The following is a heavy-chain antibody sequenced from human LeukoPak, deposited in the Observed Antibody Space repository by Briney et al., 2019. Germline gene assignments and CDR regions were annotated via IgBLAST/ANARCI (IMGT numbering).Heavy chain of an antibody. Sequence: SLKVSCKAFGGTFSRYAFSWVRQAPGQGLEWMGRITPIFGTANYAQKFQGRVTITTDESTSTAYMELSSLRSEDTAVYYCARGDGYGYNWFDSWGQGTLVTVSP. CDR2: ITPIFGTA. J-gene: IGHJ5*01. D-gene: IGHD5-24*01. CDR3: ARGDGYGYNWFDS. V-gene: IGHV1-69*05. CDR1: GGTFSRYA.